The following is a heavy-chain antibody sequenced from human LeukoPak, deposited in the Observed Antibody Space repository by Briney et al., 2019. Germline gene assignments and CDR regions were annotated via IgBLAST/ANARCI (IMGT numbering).Heavy chain of an antibody. CDR3: ARGEMVADHYFDY. CDR1: GGSVTSSSYH. D-gene: IGHD5-12*01. J-gene: IGHJ4*02. V-gene: IGHV4-39*07. CDR2: IYYRGST. Sequence: PSETLSLTCSVSGGSVTSSSYHWGWIRQPPGKGLEWIASIYYRGSTYYNPSLKSRVTISVDTSKNQFSLKLSSVTAADTAVYYCARGEMVADHYFDYWGQGTLVTVSS.